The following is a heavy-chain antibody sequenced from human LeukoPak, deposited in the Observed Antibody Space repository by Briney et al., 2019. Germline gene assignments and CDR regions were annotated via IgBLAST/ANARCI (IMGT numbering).Heavy chain of an antibody. CDR2: IYSGGST. V-gene: IGHV3-53*01. J-gene: IGHJ4*02. D-gene: IGHD2-15*01. Sequence: GGSLRISCAASGFIVSHNYMSWVRQAPGKGLESVSLIYSGGSTYYADSVKGRFTISRDNSKNTLYLQMNNLRVEDAAVYYCARPHCGGGSRYLDYWGQGTLVTVSS. CDR1: GFIVSHNY. CDR3: ARPHCGGGSRYLDY.